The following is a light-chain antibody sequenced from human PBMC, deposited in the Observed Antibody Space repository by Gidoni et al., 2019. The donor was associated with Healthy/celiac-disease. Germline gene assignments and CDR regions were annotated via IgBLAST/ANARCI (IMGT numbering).Light chain of an antibody. CDR1: QGISNY. J-gene: IGKJ1*01. CDR2: AAS. Sequence: DIQMTQSPSSLSASVGDRVTITCRASQGISNYLAWYQQKPGKVPKVLIYAASTLQSGVPSRFSGSGSGTDFTRTISSLQLEDVATYYCQKYNSAPRTFGQGTKVEIK. V-gene: IGKV1-27*01. CDR3: QKYNSAPRT.